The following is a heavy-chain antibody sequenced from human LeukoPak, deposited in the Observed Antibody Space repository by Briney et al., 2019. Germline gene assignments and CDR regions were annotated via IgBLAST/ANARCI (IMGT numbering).Heavy chain of an antibody. CDR3: AKYTSGTSYRGLDQ. CDR2: INGSAVNT. J-gene: IGHJ4*02. V-gene: IGHV3-23*01. CDR1: GLXVTSYG. D-gene: IGHD3-10*01. Sequence: PAESLRLSCDASGLXVTSYGISWVRQAPGKGLQWVSTINGSAVNTYYADSVKGRVTITRDDSKNTVYLQMNSLRAEDTAVYSCAKYTSGTSYRGLDQWGQGTLVTVSS.